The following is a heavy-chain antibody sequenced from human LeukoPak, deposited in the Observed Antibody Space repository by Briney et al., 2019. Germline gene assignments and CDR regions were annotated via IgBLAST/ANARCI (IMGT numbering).Heavy chain of an antibody. J-gene: IGHJ4*02. V-gene: IGHV4-61*02. CDR1: DDAITIGSHY. Sequence: SETLSLTCTISDDAITIGSHYWSWIRQPAGKAMQWIGRVYDSGSTDYNVSLRSRVAISVDMSKNQFSLRLSSVTAADTAVYYCARESGELIGYQWTARWGQGILVTVSS. CDR2: VYDSGST. D-gene: IGHD3-10*01. CDR3: ARESGELIGYQWTAR.